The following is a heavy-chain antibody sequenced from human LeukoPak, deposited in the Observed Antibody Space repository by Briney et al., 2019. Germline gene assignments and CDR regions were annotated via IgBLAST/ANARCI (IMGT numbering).Heavy chain of an antibody. J-gene: IGHJ4*02. V-gene: IGHV4-39*07. CDR2: IYYSGST. CDR1: GGSISSSSYY. CDR3: ATDSSGYSYGYYGY. Sequence: PSETLSLTCTVSGGSISSSSYYWGWIRQPPGKGLEWIGSIYYSGSTYYNPSLKSRVTISVDTSKNQFSLKLSSVTAADTAVYYCATDSSGYSYGYYGYWGQGTLVTVSS. D-gene: IGHD5-18*01.